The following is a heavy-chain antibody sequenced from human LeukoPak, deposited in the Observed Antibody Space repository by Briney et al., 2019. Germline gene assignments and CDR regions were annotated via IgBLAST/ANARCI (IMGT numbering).Heavy chain of an antibody. V-gene: IGHV4-34*01. CDR2: IYYSGST. CDR3: ARADCSSTSCYKLGSFDY. J-gene: IGHJ4*02. Sequence: SETLSLTCAVYGGSFSGNYWSWIRQPPGKGLEWIGSIYYSGSTYYNPSLKSRVTISVDTSKNQFSLKLSSVTAADTAVYYCARADCSSTSCYKLGSFDYWGQGTLVTVSS. D-gene: IGHD2-2*02. CDR1: GGSFSGNY.